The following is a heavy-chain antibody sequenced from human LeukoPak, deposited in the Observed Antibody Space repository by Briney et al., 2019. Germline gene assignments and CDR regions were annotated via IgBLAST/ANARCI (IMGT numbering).Heavy chain of an antibody. CDR2: ISAYNGKT. CDR1: GYTFTSYG. J-gene: IGHJ6*03. V-gene: IGHV1-18*01. Sequence: GASVKVSCKASGYTFTSYGISWVGQAPGQGGEGMGWISAYNGKTNYAQKLQGRGTMTTDTSTRKAYMELRSLRSDDTAVYYCARAPSELELRSNYYYYMDVWGKGTTITVSS. CDR3: ARAPSELELRSNYYYYMDV. D-gene: IGHD1-7*01.